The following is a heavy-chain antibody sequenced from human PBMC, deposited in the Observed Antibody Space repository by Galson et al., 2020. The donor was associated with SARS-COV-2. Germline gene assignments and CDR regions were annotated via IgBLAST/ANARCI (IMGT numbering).Heavy chain of an antibody. CDR3: VRDRRYCSDTSCDFRTAFDSFDI. J-gene: IGHJ3*02. V-gene: IGHV4-59*01. CDR2: IHYSGRT. D-gene: IGHD2-2*01. CDR1: GASISDYY. Sequence: SETLSLTCTVSGASISDYYWSWIRQPPGKGLEWIGYIHYSGRTNYNPSLKSRVTISVDTSKNQFSLKVNSVTAADTAVYYCVRDRRYCSDTSCDFRTAFDSFDIWGHGTMVTVSS.